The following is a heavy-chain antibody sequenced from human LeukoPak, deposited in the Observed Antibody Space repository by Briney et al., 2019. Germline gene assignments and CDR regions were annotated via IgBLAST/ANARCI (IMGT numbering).Heavy chain of an antibody. CDR2: IYYSGST. CDR1: CGSIRSSSYY. J-gene: IGHJ4*02. V-gene: IGHV4-39*01. CDR3: ARHTGFWSFFDY. D-gene: IGHD2-8*02. Sequence: SETLSLTCTVSCGSIRSSSYYWGWIRQPPGKGPEWIGSIYYSGSTYYNPSLKSRVTISVDTSKNQFSLKLSSVTAADTAVYYCARHTGFWSFFDYWGQGTLVTVSS.